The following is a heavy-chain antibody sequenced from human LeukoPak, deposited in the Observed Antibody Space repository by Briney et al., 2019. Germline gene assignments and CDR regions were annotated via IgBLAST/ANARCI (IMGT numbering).Heavy chain of an antibody. J-gene: IGHJ4*02. D-gene: IGHD1-26*01. V-gene: IGHV4-4*07. Sequence: SETLSLTCSVSGASVSNYYWSWIRQPAGKGLEWNGRVHSGGSFNYNPSLRSRVTMSVDTSNNHFFLRLNSVTAADTAVYYCARHRRGSYYDYWGQGTLVTVSS. CDR2: VHSGGSF. CDR3: ARHRRGSYYDY. CDR1: GASVSNYY.